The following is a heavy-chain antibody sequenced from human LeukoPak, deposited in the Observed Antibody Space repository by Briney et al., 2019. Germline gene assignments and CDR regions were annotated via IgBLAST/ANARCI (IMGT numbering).Heavy chain of an antibody. D-gene: IGHD6-13*01. CDR2: IYSGGTT. J-gene: IGHJ5*01. V-gene: IGHV3-66*01. Sequence: PGGSLRLSCVASGSTVSSNYMSWVRQAPGKGLEWVSVIYSGGTTYYADSVQGRFSISRDNSKNTMYLQMNSLRADDTAVYYCARAYSSSWYGPNWFDPWGQGTLVTVSS. CDR3: ARAYSSSWYGPNWFDP. CDR1: GSTVSSNY.